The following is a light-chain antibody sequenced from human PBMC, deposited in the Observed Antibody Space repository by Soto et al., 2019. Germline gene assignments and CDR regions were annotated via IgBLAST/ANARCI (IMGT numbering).Light chain of an antibody. CDR1: QTVSSTY. V-gene: IGKV3-20*01. J-gene: IGKJ2*01. Sequence: ENVLTQSPGTLSLSPGERATLSCRASQTVSSTYIAWYQQSPGQPPRLLIYGASSRATGIPDRFSGSGSGTDFTLTISRLEPEDFAVYFCQQYGRSPPFTFGQGTKVEIK. CDR3: QQYGRSPPFT. CDR2: GAS.